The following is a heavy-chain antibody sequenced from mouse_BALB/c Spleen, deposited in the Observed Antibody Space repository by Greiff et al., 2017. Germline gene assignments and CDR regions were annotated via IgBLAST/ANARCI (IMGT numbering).Heavy chain of an antibody. CDR1: GFTFSSYA. Sequence: EVQVVESGGGLVKPGGSLKLSCAASGFTFSSYAMSWVRQTPEKRLEWVASISSGGSTYYPDSVKGRFTISRDNARNILYLQMSSLRSEDTAMYYCAREYYYGSSYYFDYWGQGTTLTVSS. V-gene: IGHV5-6-5*01. J-gene: IGHJ2*01. CDR2: ISSGGST. CDR3: AREYYYGSSYYFDY. D-gene: IGHD1-1*01.